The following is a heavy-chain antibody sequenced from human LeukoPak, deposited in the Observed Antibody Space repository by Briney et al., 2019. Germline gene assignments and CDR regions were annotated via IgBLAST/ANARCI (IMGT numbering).Heavy chain of an antibody. CDR1: GFTFSSYA. CDR3: AKGSYGTRRNNWFDP. V-gene: IGHV3-23*01. Sequence: GGSLRLSCAASGFTFSSYAMSWVRQAPRKGLEWVSAISGSGGSTYYADSVKGRFTISRDNSKNTLYLQMNSLRAEDTAVYYCAKGSYGTRRNNWFDPWGQGTLVTVSS. J-gene: IGHJ5*02. CDR2: ISGSGGST. D-gene: IGHD1-1*01.